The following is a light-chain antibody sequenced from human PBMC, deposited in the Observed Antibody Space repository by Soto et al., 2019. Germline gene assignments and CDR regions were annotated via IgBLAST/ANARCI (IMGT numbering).Light chain of an antibody. CDR3: QQSFSSPPT. CDR1: RIISTY. Sequence: DIQMTQSPPSPSASVGDRVTIPCRALRIISTYLNWYQQKPGKAPKLLIFAASILQSGVPSRFSGSGSGTDFTLTISSLQPEDFATYYCQQSFSSPPTFGQGTKVESK. CDR2: AAS. V-gene: IGKV1-39*01. J-gene: IGKJ1*01.